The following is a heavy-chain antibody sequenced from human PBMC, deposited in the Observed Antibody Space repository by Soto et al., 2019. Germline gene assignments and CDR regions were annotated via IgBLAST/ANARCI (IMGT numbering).Heavy chain of an antibody. CDR3: ARKLERVFDH. D-gene: IGHD1-1*01. CDR1: GFTFSSYA. J-gene: IGHJ4*02. CDR2: IAYDGRNK. V-gene: IGHV3-30*04. Sequence: QVQLVESGGGVVQPGRSLRLSCAASGFTFSSYAMHWVRQAPGKGLEWVAVIAYDGRNKYYADSVKGRFTISRDNSKNPAYLEMKRLEIEDQAVYLCARKLERVFDHRGQGNPVTVSS.